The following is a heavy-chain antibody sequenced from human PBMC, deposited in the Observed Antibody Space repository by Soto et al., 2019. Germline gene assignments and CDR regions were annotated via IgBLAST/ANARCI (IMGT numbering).Heavy chain of an antibody. D-gene: IGHD2-2*01. J-gene: IGHJ4*02. Sequence: ASVKVSCKASGYTFTSYGISWVRQAPGQGLEWMGWISAYNGNTNYAQKLQGRVTMTTDTSTSTAYMELRSLKTDDTAVYYCATHRGVVAAASFDCWGQGTQVTVSS. CDR2: ISAYNGNT. CDR3: ATHRGVVAAASFDC. CDR1: GYTFTSYG. V-gene: IGHV1-18*01.